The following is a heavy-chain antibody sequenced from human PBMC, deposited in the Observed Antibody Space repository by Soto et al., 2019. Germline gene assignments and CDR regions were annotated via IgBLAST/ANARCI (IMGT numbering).Heavy chain of an antibody. Sequence: QPGGSLRLSCAASGFPFSSYAMSWVRQAPGKGLEWVSAISGSGGSTYYADSVNGRFTISRDNSRNTLYLQMNSLRAEDTAVYYCAKDPERFLEWLFNSLFDSRGQGSLVTVSS. CDR1: GFPFSSYA. D-gene: IGHD3-3*01. J-gene: IGHJ5*01. CDR3: AKDPERFLEWLFNSLFDS. V-gene: IGHV3-23*01. CDR2: ISGSGGST.